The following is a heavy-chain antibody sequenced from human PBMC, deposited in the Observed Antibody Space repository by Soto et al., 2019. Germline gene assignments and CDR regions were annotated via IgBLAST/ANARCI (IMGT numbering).Heavy chain of an antibody. CDR1: GYTFTSYG. V-gene: IGHV1-18*01. Sequence: QVQLVQSGAEVKKPGASVKVSCKASGYTFTSYGISWVRQAPGHGLEWMGWISAYNGNTNYAQKPQGRVTMTTDTSTSTAYMELRSMRSDDTAVYYCARVHYYDSSGYQDYWGQGTLVTVSS. D-gene: IGHD3-22*01. J-gene: IGHJ4*02. CDR2: ISAYNGNT. CDR3: ARVHYYDSSGYQDY.